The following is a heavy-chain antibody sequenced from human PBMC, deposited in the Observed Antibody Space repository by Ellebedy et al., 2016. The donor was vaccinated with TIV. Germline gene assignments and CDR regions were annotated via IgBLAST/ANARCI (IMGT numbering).Heavy chain of an antibody. D-gene: IGHD3-3*01. Sequence: SETLSLTCAVYGGSFSGYYWSWIRQPPGKGLEWIGEINHSGSTNYNPALKSRVTISVDTSKNQFSLKLSSVTAADTAVYYCARGRGTIFGVVIRDYYFDYWGQGTLVTVSS. V-gene: IGHV4-34*01. CDR3: ARGRGTIFGVVIRDYYFDY. CDR1: GGSFSGYY. J-gene: IGHJ4*02. CDR2: INHSGST.